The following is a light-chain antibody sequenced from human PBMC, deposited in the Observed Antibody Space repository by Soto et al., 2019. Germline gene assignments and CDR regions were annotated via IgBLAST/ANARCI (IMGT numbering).Light chain of an antibody. CDR3: QSYDSSLSGSRV. CDR2: GNS. Sequence: QSVLTQPPSVSGAPGQRVTISCTGSSSNIGAGYDVHWYQQLPGTAPKLLIYGNSNRPSGVPDRFSGSKSGPSASLAITGLQAEEEADYYCQSYDSSLSGSRVFGGGTKVTVL. J-gene: IGLJ3*02. CDR1: SSNIGAGYD. V-gene: IGLV1-40*01.